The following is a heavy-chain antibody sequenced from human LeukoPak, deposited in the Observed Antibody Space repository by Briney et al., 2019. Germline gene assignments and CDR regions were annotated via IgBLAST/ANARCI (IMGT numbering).Heavy chain of an antibody. CDR1: GGSISSYY. V-gene: IGHV4-4*07. CDR2: IYTSGST. J-gene: IGHJ4*02. Sequence: SETLSLTCTVSGGSISSYYWSWIRQPAGKGLEWIGRIYTSGSTNYNPSLKSRVTMSVDTSKNQFSLKLSSVTAADTAVYYCARHEESSGYLASFDYWGQGTLVTVSS. D-gene: IGHD3-22*01. CDR3: ARHEESSGYLASFDY.